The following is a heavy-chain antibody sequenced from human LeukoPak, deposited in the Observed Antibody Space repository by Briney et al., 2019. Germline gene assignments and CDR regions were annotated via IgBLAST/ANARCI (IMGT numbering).Heavy chain of an antibody. CDR2: ISYDGSNK. J-gene: IGHJ6*03. D-gene: IGHD4-23*01. CDR3: AKDILRTTVVTPYYYYYYMDV. CDR1: GFTFSGSD. V-gene: IGHV3-30*18. Sequence: GGSLRLSCAVSGFTFSGSDIHWVRQAPGKGLEWVAVISYDGSNKYYADSVKGRFTISRDNSKNTLYLQMNSLRAEDTAVYYCAKDILRTTVVTPYYYYYYMDVWGKGTTVTVSS.